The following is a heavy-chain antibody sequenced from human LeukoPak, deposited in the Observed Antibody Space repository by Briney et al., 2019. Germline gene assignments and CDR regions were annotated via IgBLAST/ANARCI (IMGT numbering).Heavy chain of an antibody. V-gene: IGHV3-72*01. CDR1: GFTLSDHF. CDR3: VAMLRGVGY. Sequence: GGSLRLSCAASGFTLSDHFMDWVRQAPGKGLEWVGHSRNKVNNHNTEYAASVEGRFTISRDDSNNSLYLQMSSLKTEDTAVYFCVAMLRGVGYWGQGTLVTVSS. J-gene: IGHJ4*02. CDR2: SRNKVNNHNT. D-gene: IGHD3-10*01.